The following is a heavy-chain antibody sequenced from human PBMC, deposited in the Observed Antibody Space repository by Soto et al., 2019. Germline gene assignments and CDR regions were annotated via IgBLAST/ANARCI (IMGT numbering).Heavy chain of an antibody. Sequence: PGGSLRLSCAASGFTFSSYSMNWVRQAPGKGLEWVSSISSSSSYIYYADSVKGRFTISRDNAKNSLYLQMNSLRAEDTAVYYCARGAHTPAGYYYYMDVWGKGTTVTVSS. CDR2: ISSSSSYI. CDR3: ARGAHTPAGYYYYMDV. CDR1: GFTFSSYS. V-gene: IGHV3-21*01. J-gene: IGHJ6*03.